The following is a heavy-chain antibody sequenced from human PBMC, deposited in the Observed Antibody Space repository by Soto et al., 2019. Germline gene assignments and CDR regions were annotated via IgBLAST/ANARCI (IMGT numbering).Heavy chain of an antibody. D-gene: IGHD3-22*01. CDR1: GFTFSSYA. CDR2: ISGSGGST. CDR3: ANARGTYYYDSSGYYYGHYFDY. J-gene: IGHJ4*02. Sequence: EVQLLESGGGLAQPGGSLRLSCAASGFTFSSYAMSWVRQAPGRGLEWVSTISGSGGSTYYADSVKGRFTISRDNSKNTLYLQMNSLRAEDTAVYYCANARGTYYYDSSGYYYGHYFDYWGQGTLVTVSS. V-gene: IGHV3-23*01.